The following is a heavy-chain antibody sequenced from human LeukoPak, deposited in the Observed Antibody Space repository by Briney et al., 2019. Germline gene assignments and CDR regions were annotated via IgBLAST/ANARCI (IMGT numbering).Heavy chain of an antibody. CDR2: ISSSSSTI. J-gene: IGHJ4*02. CDR3: AGSSWPGGGGY. V-gene: IGHV3-48*01. D-gene: IGHD6-13*01. Sequence: GGSLRLSCAASGFTFSSYDMSWVRQAPGKGLEWVSYISSSSSTIYYADSVKGRFTISRDNAKNSLYLQMNSLRAEDTAVYYCAGSSWPGGGGYWGQGTLVTVSS. CDR1: GFTFSSYD.